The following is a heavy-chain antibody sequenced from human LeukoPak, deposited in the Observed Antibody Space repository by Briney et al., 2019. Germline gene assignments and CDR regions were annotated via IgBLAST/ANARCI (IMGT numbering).Heavy chain of an antibody. D-gene: IGHD1-26*01. J-gene: IGHJ3*02. Sequence: PGRSLRLSXAASGFTFDDYAMNWVRQAPGKGLEWVSGISWNSGSIVYAASVKGGLTISRDNAKNSLYMQMNSLRAEDMALYYCAKDSGSYYSYAFDIWGQGTMVTVSS. CDR3: AKDSGSYYSYAFDI. V-gene: IGHV3-9*03. CDR1: GFTFDDYA. CDR2: ISWNSGSI.